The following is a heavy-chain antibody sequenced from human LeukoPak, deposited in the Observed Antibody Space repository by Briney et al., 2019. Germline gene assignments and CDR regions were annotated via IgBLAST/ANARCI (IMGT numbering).Heavy chain of an antibody. CDR3: AKDVRGYCSSTSCLQPYYFDY. J-gene: IGHJ4*02. Sequence: PGGSLRLSCAASGFTFNNYAMSWVRQAPGKGLEWVSAISGSGGSTYYADSVKGRFTISRDNSKNTLYLQMNSLRAEDTAVYYCAKDVRGYCSSTSCLQPYYFDYWGQGTLVTVSS. V-gene: IGHV3-23*01. D-gene: IGHD2-2*01. CDR1: GFTFNNYA. CDR2: ISGSGGST.